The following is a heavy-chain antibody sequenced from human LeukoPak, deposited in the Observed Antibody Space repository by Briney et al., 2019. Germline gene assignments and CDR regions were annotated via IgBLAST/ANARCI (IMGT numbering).Heavy chain of an antibody. CDR3: ARWVVATMFDY. J-gene: IGHJ4*02. D-gene: IGHD5-12*01. V-gene: IGHV3-66*01. CDR2: IYSDGST. CDR1: GFTVSSSY. Sequence: GGSLRLSCATSGFTVSSSYLSWVRQAPGKGLEWVSVIYSDGSTYYADSVKGRFTISRDNSKNTLFLQMNSLRAEDTAVYYCARWVVATMFDYWGQGTLVTVSS.